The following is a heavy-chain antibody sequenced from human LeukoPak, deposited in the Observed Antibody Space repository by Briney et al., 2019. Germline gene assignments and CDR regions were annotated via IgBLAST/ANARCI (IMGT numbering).Heavy chain of an antibody. Sequence: ASVKVSFKASGYTFTSYGISWVRQAPGQGLEWMGWISAYNGNTNYAQKLQGRVTMTTDTSTSTAYMELRSLRSDDTAVYYCARGYDSSGYYYEYFQHGGQGTLVTVSS. J-gene: IGHJ1*01. CDR3: ARGYDSSGYYYEYFQH. V-gene: IGHV1-18*01. CDR2: ISAYNGNT. CDR1: GYTFTSYG. D-gene: IGHD3-22*01.